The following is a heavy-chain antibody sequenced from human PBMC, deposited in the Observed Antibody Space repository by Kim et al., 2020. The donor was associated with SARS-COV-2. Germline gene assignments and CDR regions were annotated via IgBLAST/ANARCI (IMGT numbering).Heavy chain of an antibody. J-gene: IGHJ4*02. CDR1: GFTFSDAQ. Sequence: GGSLRLSCVVSGFTFSDAQMHWVRQAPGKGLEWVGRIKTKAGGGTTDYAAPVKGRFTISRDDSKNTLYVQMNSLKTEDTAVYYCHSDFSGGYWSQGTLVTVSS. D-gene: IGHD2-15*01. CDR2: IKTKAGGGTT. CDR3: HSDFSGGY. V-gene: IGHV3-15*01.